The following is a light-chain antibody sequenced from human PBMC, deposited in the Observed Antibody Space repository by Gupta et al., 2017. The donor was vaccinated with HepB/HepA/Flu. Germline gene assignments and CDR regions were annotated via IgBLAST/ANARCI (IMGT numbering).Light chain of an antibody. V-gene: IGKV1-39*01. Sequence: DIQMTKSPSSLSASVGDRVTITCRASQSISSYLNWYQQKPGKAPKLLIYAASSLQSGVLSRFSCSGGGTDFTLTISSRQPEDFATDYCQQSYSNRPAFTFGHGTKVDIK. CDR2: AAS. CDR3: QQSYSNRPAFT. CDR1: QSISSY. J-gene: IGKJ3*01.